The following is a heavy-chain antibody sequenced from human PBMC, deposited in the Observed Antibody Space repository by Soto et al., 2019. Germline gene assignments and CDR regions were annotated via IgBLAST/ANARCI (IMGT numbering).Heavy chain of an antibody. CDR2: ISGSGGST. D-gene: IGHD4-4*01. CDR3: AKDEGNSNYRPENWFDP. V-gene: IGHV3-23*01. Sequence: GGSLRLSCAASGFTFSSYAMSWVRQAPGKGLEWVSAISGSGGSTYYADSVKGRFTISRDNSKNTLYLKMNSLRAEDTAVYYCAKDEGNSNYRPENWFDPWGQGTLVTVSS. J-gene: IGHJ5*02. CDR1: GFTFSSYA.